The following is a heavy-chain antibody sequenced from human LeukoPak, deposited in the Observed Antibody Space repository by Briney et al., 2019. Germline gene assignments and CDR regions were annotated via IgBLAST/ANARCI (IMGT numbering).Heavy chain of an antibody. CDR3: VRDDDRPDNGLDY. CDR2: ISSSSSTI. V-gene: IGHV3-48*01. CDR1: GLTFRSYS. Sequence: GGSRRLSCAASGLTFRSYSMNWVRHAPGKGLEWVSYISSSSSTIYYADSVKGRFTISRDNAKSSLYLQMNSLRAEDTAVYYCVRDDDRPDNGLDYWGQGTLVTVSS. D-gene: IGHD3-22*01. J-gene: IGHJ4*02.